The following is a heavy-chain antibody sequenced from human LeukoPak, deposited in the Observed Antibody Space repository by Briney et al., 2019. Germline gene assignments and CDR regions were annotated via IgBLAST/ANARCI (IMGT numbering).Heavy chain of an antibody. V-gene: IGHV3-48*02. Sequence: GGSLRLSGAASGFSFSSHSRNWVRQAPGKGLEWLSYIDSGSGNIYYRDSVKGRFTISRDNAQDSLYLQMDSLRDEDTAVYYCAREDDDWGPNTLDVWGQGTVVTVSS. CDR3: AREDDDWGPNTLDV. J-gene: IGHJ3*01. CDR2: IDSGSGNI. CDR1: GFSFSSHS. D-gene: IGHD7-27*01.